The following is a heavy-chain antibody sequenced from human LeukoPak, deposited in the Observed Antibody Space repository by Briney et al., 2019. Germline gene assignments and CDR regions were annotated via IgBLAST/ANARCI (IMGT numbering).Heavy chain of an antibody. Sequence: ETLSLTCTVSGGSISSSSYYWGWIRQPPGKGLEWIGSIYYSGSTYYNPSLKSRVTISVDTSKNQFSLKLSSVAAADTAVYYCASLVYYYDSSGYFKSYWYFDLWGRGTLVTVSS. V-gene: IGHV4-39*07. D-gene: IGHD3-22*01. CDR3: ASLVYYYDSSGYFKSYWYFDL. J-gene: IGHJ2*01. CDR1: GGSISSSSYY. CDR2: IYYSGST.